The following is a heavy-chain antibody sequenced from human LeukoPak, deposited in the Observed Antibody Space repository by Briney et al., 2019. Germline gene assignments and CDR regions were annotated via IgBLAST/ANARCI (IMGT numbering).Heavy chain of an antibody. D-gene: IGHD5-18*01. Sequence: KPSETLSLTCTVSGGSISTYYWSWIRQPPGKGLEWIGYIYYTGSTNYNPSLKSRVTMSVDTSKNQVSLKLYSVTAADTAVYYCATQAGGYSYGSFDYWGQGTLVTVSS. CDR1: GGSISTYY. V-gene: IGHV4-59*08. J-gene: IGHJ4*02. CDR3: ATQAGGYSYGSFDY. CDR2: IYYTGST.